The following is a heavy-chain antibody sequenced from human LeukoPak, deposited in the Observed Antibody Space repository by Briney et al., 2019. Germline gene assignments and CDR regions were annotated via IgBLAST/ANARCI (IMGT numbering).Heavy chain of an antibody. J-gene: IGHJ6*02. CDR1: GGSIDNYY. Sequence: SETLSLTCTVSGGSIDNYYWSWIRQPPGKGLEWIGYIYFSGATKYNPSLKSRVTISVDTSKNQFSLNLTSVTAADTAVYYCARGSRSGDPPYYYYGMDVWGQGTTVTVSS. CDR3: ARGSRSGDPPYYYYGMDV. V-gene: IGHV4-59*12. D-gene: IGHD6-25*01. CDR2: IYFSGAT.